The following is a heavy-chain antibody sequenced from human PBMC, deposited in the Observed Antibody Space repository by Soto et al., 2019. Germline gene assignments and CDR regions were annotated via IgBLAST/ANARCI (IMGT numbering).Heavy chain of an antibody. CDR1: GFTFSSYW. V-gene: IGHV3-74*01. CDR2: INSDGSST. J-gene: IGHJ4*02. D-gene: IGHD2-2*01. Sequence: EVQLVESGGGLVQPGGSLRLSCAASGFTFSSYWMHWVRQAPGKGLVWVSRINSDGSSTYYADSVKGRFTISSENAKNKLYLQMNFLRAEDTAVYYCATAVPFDYWGQGTLVTVSS. CDR3: ATAVPFDY.